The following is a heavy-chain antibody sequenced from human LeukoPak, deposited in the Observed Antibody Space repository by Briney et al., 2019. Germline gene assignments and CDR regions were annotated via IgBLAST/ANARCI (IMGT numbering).Heavy chain of an antibody. CDR3: ARAQTRYYDILTGSSFDY. V-gene: IGHV3-30*04. J-gene: IGHJ4*02. D-gene: IGHD3-9*01. Sequence: GGSLRLSCAASGFTFSSYAMHWVRQAPGKGLEWLAVISYDGSNKYYADSVKGRFTISRDNSKNTLYLQMNSLRAEDTAVYYCARAQTRYYDILTGSSFDYWGQGTLVTVSS. CDR1: GFTFSSYA. CDR2: ISYDGSNK.